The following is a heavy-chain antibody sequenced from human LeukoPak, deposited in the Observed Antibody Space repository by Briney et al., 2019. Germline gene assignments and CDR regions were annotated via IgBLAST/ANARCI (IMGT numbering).Heavy chain of an antibody. CDR3: ARSPLGAVGY. V-gene: IGHV3-7*05. D-gene: IGHD3-16*02. CDR1: VFTFRNYC. CDR2: IKQDGSDK. Sequence: GGSLRLSCAVSVFTFRNYCMSWVREAPGKGLEWVANIKQDGSDKYYVDSVKGRFTISRDNAKNSLYLQMTSLRAEDTAVYYCARSPLGAVGYWGQGTLVTVSS. J-gene: IGHJ4*02.